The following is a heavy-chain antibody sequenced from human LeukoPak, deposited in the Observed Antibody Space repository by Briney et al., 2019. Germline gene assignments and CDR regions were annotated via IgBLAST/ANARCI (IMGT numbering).Heavy chain of an antibody. V-gene: IGHV3-30*18. CDR2: ISYDGSNK. J-gene: IGHJ4*02. CDR1: GFTFSSYG. D-gene: IGHD2-2*01. CDR3: AKDQKVVVPVATDFDY. Sequence: HPGGSLRLSCAASGFTFSSYGMHWVRQAPGKGLEWVAVISYDGSNKYYADSVKGRFTISRDNSRNTLNLQMNSPRAEDTAVYYCAKDQKVVVPVATDFDYWGQGTLVTVSS.